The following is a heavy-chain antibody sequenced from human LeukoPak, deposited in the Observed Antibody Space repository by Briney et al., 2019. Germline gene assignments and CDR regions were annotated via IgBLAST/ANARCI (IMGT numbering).Heavy chain of an antibody. V-gene: IGHV3-53*01. CDR2: IFSGGTT. CDR3: ARFSGPGMQHYYYYMDV. J-gene: IGHJ6*03. Sequence: GESLRLSCAASGVSVSMKYMTWVRQAPGKGLEWVSVIFSGGTTYYADSVKGRFTVSRGNSKNMMYLQMNSLRAEDAAVYYCARFSGPGMQHYYYYMDVWGTGTTVTVSS. D-gene: IGHD3-10*01. CDR1: GVSVSMKY.